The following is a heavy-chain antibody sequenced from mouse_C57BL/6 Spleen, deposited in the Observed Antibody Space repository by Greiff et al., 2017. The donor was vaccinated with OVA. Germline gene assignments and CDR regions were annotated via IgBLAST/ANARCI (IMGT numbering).Heavy chain of an antibody. CDR3: ARAEFITTVGEGYFDV. Sequence: QVQLQQPGAELVKPGASVKLSCKASGYTFTSYWMHWVKQRPGRGLEWIGRIDPNSGGTKYNEKFKSKATLTVDKPSSTAYMRLSSRTSVDSAVYYCARAEFITTVGEGYFDVWGTGTTVTVSS. CDR2: IDPNSGGT. V-gene: IGHV1-72*01. J-gene: IGHJ1*03. D-gene: IGHD1-1*01. CDR1: GYTFTSYW.